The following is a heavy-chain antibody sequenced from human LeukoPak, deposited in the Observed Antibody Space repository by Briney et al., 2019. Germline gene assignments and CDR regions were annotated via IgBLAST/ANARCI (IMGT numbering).Heavy chain of an antibody. J-gene: IGHJ4*02. V-gene: IGHV4-39*01. Sequence: SETLSLTCTVSGGSISSLSYYWAWIRQSPGKGLEWVGSIYYSGSTYYNPSLKSRVTISVDTSKNQFSLKLSSVTAADTAVYYCATYGAYCSSTSCYSIFDYWGQGTLVTVSS. CDR1: GGSISSLSYY. CDR2: IYYSGST. CDR3: ATYGAYCSSTSCYSIFDY. D-gene: IGHD2-2*01.